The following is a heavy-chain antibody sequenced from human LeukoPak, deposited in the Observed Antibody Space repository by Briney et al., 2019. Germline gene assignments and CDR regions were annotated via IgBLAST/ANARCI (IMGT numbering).Heavy chain of an antibody. Sequence: SETLSLTCTGSGGSISSSSYYWGWIRQPPGKGLEWIGSIYYSGSTYYNPSLKSRVTISVDTSKNQFSLKLSSVTAADTAVYYCARHDGVGATTDYFDYWGQGTLVTVSS. V-gene: IGHV4-39*01. CDR2: IYYSGST. J-gene: IGHJ4*02. CDR1: GGSISSSSYY. D-gene: IGHD1-26*01. CDR3: ARHDGVGATTDYFDY.